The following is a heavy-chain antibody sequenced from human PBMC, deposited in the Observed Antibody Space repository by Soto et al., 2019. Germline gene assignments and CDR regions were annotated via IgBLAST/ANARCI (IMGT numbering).Heavy chain of an antibody. J-gene: IGHJ4*02. CDR2: IKEDGTEK. CDR1: GFTMSSFW. CDR3: ARHGKLRYSDWLSQSIDF. V-gene: IGHV3-7*01. D-gene: IGHD3-9*01. Sequence: EVQLVEAGGGLVQPGGSLRLFCEISGFTMSSFWMSWVRQAPGKGLEWVANIKEDGTEKNYVDSVKGRFTISRDDARNSLYLQMNSLRVEDTAVYYCARHGKLRYSDWLSQSIDFWGQGTPVTVS.